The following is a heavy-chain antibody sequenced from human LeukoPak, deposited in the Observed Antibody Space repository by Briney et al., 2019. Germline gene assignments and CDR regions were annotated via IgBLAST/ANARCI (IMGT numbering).Heavy chain of an antibody. V-gene: IGHV3-43*01. CDR1: GFNFDRYT. CDR3: AKELDTMFFDY. CDR2: AGWAGGTT. Sequence: GGSLRLSCATSGFNFDRYTIHWVRQAPGKGLEWVSLAGWAGGTTFYYDSVRGRFTISRDSGRKSVCLQMNSLTTDDTAFYFCAKELDTMFFDYWGQGALVTVSS. D-gene: IGHD3-10*02. J-gene: IGHJ4*02.